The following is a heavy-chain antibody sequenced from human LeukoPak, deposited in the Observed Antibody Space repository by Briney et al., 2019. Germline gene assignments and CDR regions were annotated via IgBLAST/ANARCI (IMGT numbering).Heavy chain of an antibody. CDR1: GYSITSYW. CDR2: IDPSDSYT. J-gene: IGHJ5*02. CDR3: AREDPFKNWFDP. V-gene: IGHV5-10-1*01. Sequence: EESLRISCKGSGYSITSYWISWGRRMPGKGREWMGRIDPSDSYTNYSPSFQGHVTISADKSISTAYLQWSSLKASDTAMYYCAREDPFKNWFDPWGQGTLVTVSS.